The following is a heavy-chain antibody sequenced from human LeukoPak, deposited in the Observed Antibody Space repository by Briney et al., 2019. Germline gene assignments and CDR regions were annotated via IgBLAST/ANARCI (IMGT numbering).Heavy chain of an antibody. D-gene: IGHD1-7*01. CDR3: ARDPAAGTVFYY. V-gene: IGHV1-18*01. J-gene: IGHJ4*02. CDR1: GYTFTSYG. Sequence: ASVKVSCKASGYTFTSYGISWVRQAPGQGLEWMGWISVYNGNTNYAQKLQGRVTMTTDTSTSTAYMELRSLRSDDTAVYYCARDPAAGTVFYYWGQGTLVTVSS. CDR2: ISVYNGNT.